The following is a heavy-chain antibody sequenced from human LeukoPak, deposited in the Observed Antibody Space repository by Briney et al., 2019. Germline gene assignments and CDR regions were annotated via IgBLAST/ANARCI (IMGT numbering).Heavy chain of an antibody. CDR3: AKALCGGDRYPYFDY. Sequence: TGGSLRLSCAASGFTFSSYAMSWVRQAPGKGLEWVSAISGSGGSTYYADSVKGRFTISRDNSKNTLYLQMNSLRAEDTAVYYCAKALCGGDRYPYFDYWGQGTLVTVSS. J-gene: IGHJ4*02. CDR1: GFTFSSYA. CDR2: ISGSGGST. D-gene: IGHD2-21*02. V-gene: IGHV3-23*01.